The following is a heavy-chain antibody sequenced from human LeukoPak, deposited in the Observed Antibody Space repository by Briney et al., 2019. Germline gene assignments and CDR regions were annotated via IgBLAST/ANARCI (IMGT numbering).Heavy chain of an antibody. J-gene: IGHJ4*02. CDR2: INPNSGGT. V-gene: IGHV1-2*02. Sequence: ASVKVSCKASGYTFTGYYMHWVRQAPGQGLEWMGWINPNSGGTNCAQKFQGRVTMTRDTSISTAYMELSRLRSDDTAVYYCARDYYGDYIADYWGQGTLVTVSS. CDR1: GYTFTGYY. D-gene: IGHD4-17*01. CDR3: ARDYYGDYIADY.